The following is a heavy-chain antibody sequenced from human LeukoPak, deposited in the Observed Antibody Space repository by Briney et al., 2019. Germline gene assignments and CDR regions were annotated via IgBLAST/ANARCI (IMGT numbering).Heavy chain of an antibody. CDR2: IWYDGSNK. V-gene: IGHV3-33*06. J-gene: IGHJ4*02. CDR3: AKGGIYGSGSYPPTYYFDY. Sequence: GRSLRLSCAASGFTFSSYGMHWVRQAPGKGLEWVAVIWYDGSNKYYADSVKGRFTISRDNSKNTLYLQMDSLRAEDTAVYYCAKGGIYGSGSYPPTYYFDYWGQGTLVTVSS. CDR1: GFTFSSYG. D-gene: IGHD3-10*01.